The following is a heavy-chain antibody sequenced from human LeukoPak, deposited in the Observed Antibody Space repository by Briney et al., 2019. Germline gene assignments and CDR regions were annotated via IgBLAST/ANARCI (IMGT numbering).Heavy chain of an antibody. CDR1: GFTFSSYG. V-gene: IGHV3-30*18. Sequence: PGGSLRLSCAASGFTFSSYGMPWVRQAPGKGLEWVAVISYDGSNKYYADSVKGRFTISRDNSKNTLYLQMNSLRAEDTAVYYCAKDLPLSYSSSTFDYWGQGTLVTVSS. CDR2: ISYDGSNK. J-gene: IGHJ4*02. D-gene: IGHD6-13*01. CDR3: AKDLPLSYSSSTFDY.